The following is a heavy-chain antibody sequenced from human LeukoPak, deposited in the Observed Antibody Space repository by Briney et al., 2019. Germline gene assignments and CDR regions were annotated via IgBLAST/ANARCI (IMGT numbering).Heavy chain of an antibody. Sequence: PGGSLRLSCAASGFTFSSYAMHWVRQAPGKGLEWVAGISYDGSNKYYADSVKGRFTISRDNSKNTLYLQMNSLRAEDTAVYYCARDGSLYSRGHDRWGQGTLVTVSS. CDR3: ARDGSLYSRGHDR. D-gene: IGHD6-19*01. V-gene: IGHV3-30*04. CDR2: ISYDGSNK. J-gene: IGHJ5*02. CDR1: GFTFSSYA.